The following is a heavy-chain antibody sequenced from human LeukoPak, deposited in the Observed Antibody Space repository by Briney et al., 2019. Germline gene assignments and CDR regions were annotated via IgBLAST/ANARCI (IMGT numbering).Heavy chain of an antibody. J-gene: IGHJ4*02. D-gene: IGHD2-2*01. Sequence: SETLSLTCTVSGGSVSNGSFYWSWIRQPPGKGLEWIGCIYYSGSTNYKASLKSRVTISLDTSKNQFSLKLSSVTAADTAVYYCARRLGGTSTGFDYWGQGTLVTVSS. V-gene: IGHV4-61*01. CDR3: ARRLGGTSTGFDY. CDR2: IYYSGST. CDR1: GGSVSNGSFY.